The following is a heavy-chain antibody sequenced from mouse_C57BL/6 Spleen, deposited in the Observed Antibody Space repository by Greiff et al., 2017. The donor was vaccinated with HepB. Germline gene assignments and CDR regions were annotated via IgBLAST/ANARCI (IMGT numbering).Heavy chain of an antibody. Sequence: VQLQQPGAELVRPGSSVKLSCKASGYTFSSYWMHWVKQRPIQGLEWIGNIDPSDSETHYNQKFKDKATLTVDKSSSTAYMQLSSLTSEDSAVYYCARDGSRYFDVWGTGTTVTVSS. CDR1: GYTFSSYW. CDR3: ARDGSRYFDV. J-gene: IGHJ1*03. CDR2: IDPSDSET. D-gene: IGHD1-1*01. V-gene: IGHV1-52*01.